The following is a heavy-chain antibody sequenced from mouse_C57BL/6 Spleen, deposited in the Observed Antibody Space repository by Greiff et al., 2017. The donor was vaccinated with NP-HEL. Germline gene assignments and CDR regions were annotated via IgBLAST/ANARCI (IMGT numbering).Heavy chain of an antibody. CDR2: IDPADGNT. V-gene: IGHV14-3*01. J-gene: IGHJ1*03. CDR3: ARSHDWDNWYFDV. CDR1: GFNINNTY. D-gene: IGHD4-1*01. Sequence: LVESVAELVRPGASVKLSCTASGFNINNTYMHWVKQRPEQGLEWIGRIDPADGNTKYAPKFQGKATITADTSSNTAYLQLSSLTSDDTAIYYCARSHDWDNWYFDVWGTGTTVTVSS.